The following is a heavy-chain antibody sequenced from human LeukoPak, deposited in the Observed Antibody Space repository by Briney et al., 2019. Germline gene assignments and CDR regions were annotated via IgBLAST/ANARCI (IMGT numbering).Heavy chain of an antibody. CDR3: AKRGTNWERDYYDSSGYPRRYFDY. V-gene: IGHV3-23*01. D-gene: IGHD3-22*01. Sequence: GGSLRLSCVASGFTLSSYAMSWGRQAPGKGLEWVSTITTSGGGTYYADSVKGQFTISRDNSKNTLYLQMNSLSAEDTAVYYCAKRGTNWERDYYDSSGYPRRYFDYWGQGTLVTVSS. CDR1: GFTLSSYA. J-gene: IGHJ4*02. CDR2: ITTSGGGT.